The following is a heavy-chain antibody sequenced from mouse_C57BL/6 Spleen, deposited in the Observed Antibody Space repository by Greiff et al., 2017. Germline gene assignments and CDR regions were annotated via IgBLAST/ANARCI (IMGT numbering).Heavy chain of an antibody. J-gene: IGHJ3*01. V-gene: IGHV1-20*01. D-gene: IGHD1-1*01. CDR1: GYSFTGYF. Sequence: VQLKQSGPELVKPGDSVKISCKASGYSFTGYFMNWVMQSHGKSLEWIGRINPYNGNTFYNQKFKGKATLTVDKSSSTAHMELRSLTSEDSAVYYCARADYYGSSYQWFAYWGQGTLVTVSA. CDR3: ARADYYGSSYQWFAY. CDR2: INPYNGNT.